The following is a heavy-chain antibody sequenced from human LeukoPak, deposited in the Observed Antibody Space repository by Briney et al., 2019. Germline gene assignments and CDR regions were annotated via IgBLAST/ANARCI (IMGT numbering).Heavy chain of an antibody. CDR3: ARHAPMIVVVDTFDI. J-gene: IGHJ3*02. CDR1: GGSISSYY. D-gene: IGHD3-22*01. Sequence: PSETLSLTCTVSGGSISSYYWSWIRQPPGKGLEWIGYIYYSGSTNYNPSLKSRVTISVDTSKNQFSLKLSSVTAADTAVYYCARHAPMIVVVDTFDIWGQGTMVTVSS. V-gene: IGHV4-59*08. CDR2: IYYSGST.